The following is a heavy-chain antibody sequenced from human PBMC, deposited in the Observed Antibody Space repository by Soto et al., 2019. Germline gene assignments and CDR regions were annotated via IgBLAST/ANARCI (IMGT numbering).Heavy chain of an antibody. Sequence: SETLSLTCAVSGGSISSSNWWSWVRQPPGKGLEWIGEIYHSGSTNYNPSLKSRVAISVDKSKNQFSLKLSSVTAADTAVYYCARDLGGSGSYYSSGIDYWGQGTLVTVSS. J-gene: IGHJ4*02. V-gene: IGHV4-4*02. CDR3: ARDLGGSGSYYSSGIDY. CDR1: GGSISSSNW. D-gene: IGHD3-10*01. CDR2: IYHSGST.